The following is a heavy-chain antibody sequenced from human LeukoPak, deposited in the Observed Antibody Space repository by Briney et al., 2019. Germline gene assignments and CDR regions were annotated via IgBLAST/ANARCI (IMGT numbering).Heavy chain of an antibody. CDR1: GFTFSSYE. Sequence: GGSPRLSCAASGFTFSSYEMNWVRQAPGKGLEWASYISSSGSTIYYADSVKGRFTISRDNAKNSLYLQMNSLRAEDTAVYYCARARGIDLESRGLDYWGQGTLVTVSS. D-gene: IGHD3-10*01. CDR2: ISSSGSTI. CDR3: ARARGIDLESRGLDY. V-gene: IGHV3-48*03. J-gene: IGHJ4*02.